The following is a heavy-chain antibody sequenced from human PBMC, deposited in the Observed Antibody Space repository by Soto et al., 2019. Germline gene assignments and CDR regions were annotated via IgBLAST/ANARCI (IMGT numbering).Heavy chain of an antibody. V-gene: IGHV3-23*01. CDR3: AKELRHDYYLAYFAH. D-gene: IGHD2-21*02. Sequence: PGGSLRLSCAASGFTFKSYAVSWVRQAPGKGLEWVSVITGSGDSTYYADSVKGRFTISRDNSKNTLYLQMNSLSAEDTAVYYCAKELRHDYYLAYFAHWGQGTLVTVSS. J-gene: IGHJ4*02. CDR2: ITGSGDST. CDR1: GFTFKSYA.